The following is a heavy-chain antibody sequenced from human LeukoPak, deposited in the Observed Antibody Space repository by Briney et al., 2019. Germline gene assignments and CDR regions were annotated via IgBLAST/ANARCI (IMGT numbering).Heavy chain of an antibody. V-gene: IGHV4-34*01. D-gene: IGHD3-16*02. Sequence: SETLSLTCAVYGGSFSGHYWSWIRQPPGKGLEWIGEINHSGTTDYNPSLKSRVTISVDTSKNQFSLKLSSVTAADTAVYYCARGWITFGGVITNWGQGTLVTVSS. J-gene: IGHJ4*02. CDR1: GGSFSGHY. CDR2: INHSGTT. CDR3: ARGWITFGGVITN.